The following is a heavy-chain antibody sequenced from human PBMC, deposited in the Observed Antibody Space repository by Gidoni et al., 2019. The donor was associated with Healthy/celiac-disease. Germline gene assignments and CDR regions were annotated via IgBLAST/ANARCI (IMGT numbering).Heavy chain of an antibody. CDR2: IYYSGST. J-gene: IGHJ5*02. CDR1: GGSIRSSSYY. CDR3: ARHPGTTVTTSGWFDP. V-gene: IGHV4-39*01. Sequence: QLQLQESGPGLVKPSETLSLTCTVSGGSIRSSSYYWGWIRQPPGKGLEWIGSIYYSGSTYYNPSLKSRVTISVDTSKNQFSLKLSSVTAADTAVYYCARHPGTTVTTSGWFDPWGQGTLVTVSS. D-gene: IGHD4-17*01.